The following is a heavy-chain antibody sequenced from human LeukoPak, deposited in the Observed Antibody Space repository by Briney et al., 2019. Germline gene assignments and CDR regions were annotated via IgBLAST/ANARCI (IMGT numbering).Heavy chain of an antibody. D-gene: IGHD6-19*01. Sequence: GGSLRLSCAASGFTFTSYGIHWVRQAPGKELEWVAFISYDGSNTYYADSVKGRFTISRDNSKNTLYLQMNSLIGEDTAVYYCAKDLYNSGWYPTTFDYWGQGILVTVSS. J-gene: IGHJ4*02. V-gene: IGHV3-30*02. CDR2: ISYDGSNT. CDR3: AKDLYNSGWYPTTFDY. CDR1: GFTFTSYG.